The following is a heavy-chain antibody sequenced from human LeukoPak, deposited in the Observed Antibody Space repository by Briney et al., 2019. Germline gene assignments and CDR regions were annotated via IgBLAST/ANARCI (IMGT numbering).Heavy chain of an antibody. D-gene: IGHD4-17*01. J-gene: IGHJ4*02. CDR3: ARDRKPTYGDYLDY. Sequence: ASVKVSCKSSGYTFNSYGITWVRQAPGQGLEWMGWIHTYNGHTNYAQKLQGRVTMTTDTSTSTAYMELRSLRSDDTAVHYCARDRKPTYGDYLDYWGQGTLVTVSS. CDR2: IHTYNGHT. V-gene: IGHV1-18*01. CDR1: GYTFNSYG.